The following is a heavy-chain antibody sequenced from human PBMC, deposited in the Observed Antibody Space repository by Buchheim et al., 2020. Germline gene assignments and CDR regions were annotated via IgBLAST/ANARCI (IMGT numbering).Heavy chain of an antibody. CDR2: ITGSGDIV. J-gene: IGHJ4*02. CDR3: ARTPGGGGTHYYNYLDS. Sequence: VELLESGGDLVQPGGSPRLSCAASGFTFSLCSMNWVRQAPGKGLEWIAYITGSGDIVYYADSVQGRFTISRDNAKNSLYLQMNSLNVDDTALYFCARTPGGGGTHYYNYLDSWGQGTL. D-gene: IGHD1-26*01. V-gene: IGHV3-48*01. CDR1: GFTFSLCS.